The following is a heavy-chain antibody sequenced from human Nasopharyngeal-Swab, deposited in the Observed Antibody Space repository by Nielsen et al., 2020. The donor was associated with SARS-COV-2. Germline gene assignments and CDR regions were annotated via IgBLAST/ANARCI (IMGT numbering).Heavy chain of an antibody. CDR2: IGTAGDT. D-gene: IGHD3-16*01. Sequence: GGPLRLPCAASGFTFSSYDMHWVRQATGKGLEWVSAIGTAGDTYYPGSVKGRFTISRENAKNSLYLQMNSLRAGDTAVYYCARDLEGVWYFDLWGRGTLVTVSS. CDR3: ARDLEGVWYFDL. J-gene: IGHJ2*01. CDR1: GFTFSSYD. V-gene: IGHV3-13*01.